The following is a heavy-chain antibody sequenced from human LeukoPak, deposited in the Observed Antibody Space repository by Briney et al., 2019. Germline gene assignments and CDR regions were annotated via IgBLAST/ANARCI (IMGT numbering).Heavy chain of an antibody. CDR2: MNPNSGNT. CDR3: AVPIAAAGSIDY. Sequence: ASVKVSCKASGYTFTSYDINWVRQATGLGLGWMGWMNPNSGNTGYAQKFQGRVTMTRNTSISTAYMELSSLRSEDTAVYYCAVPIAAAGSIDYWGQGTLVTVSS. J-gene: IGHJ4*02. CDR1: GYTFTSYD. D-gene: IGHD6-13*01. V-gene: IGHV1-8*01.